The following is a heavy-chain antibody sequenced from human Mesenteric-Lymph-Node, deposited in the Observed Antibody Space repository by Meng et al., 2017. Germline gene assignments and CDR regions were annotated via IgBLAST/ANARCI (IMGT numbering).Heavy chain of an antibody. Sequence: QVRVQGSGPGRVKPSQTLSLTCTVSGGSINSGDYYWSWIRQPPGKGLEWIGYIYYTGSTYYNPSLKSRVTISMDTSKNQFSLRLSSVTAADTAVYYCARNYYFDYWGQGTLVTVSS. CDR1: GGSINSGDYY. V-gene: IGHV4-30-4*01. J-gene: IGHJ4*02. CDR2: IYYTGST. CDR3: ARNYYFDY.